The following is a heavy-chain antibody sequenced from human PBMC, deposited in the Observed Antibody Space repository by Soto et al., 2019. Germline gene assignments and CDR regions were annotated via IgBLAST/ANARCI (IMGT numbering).Heavy chain of an antibody. CDR2: IDHSGST. J-gene: IGHJ4*02. Sequence: SETLSLTCAVYGGSFSGYYWSWIRQPPGKGLEWIGEIDHSGSTNYNPSLKSRVTISVDTSKNQFSLKLSSVTAADTAVYYCARRFRSGYSGYAYAFWGQGTLVTVSS. CDR3: ARRFRSGYSGYAYAF. CDR1: GGSFSGYY. D-gene: IGHD5-12*01. V-gene: IGHV4-34*01.